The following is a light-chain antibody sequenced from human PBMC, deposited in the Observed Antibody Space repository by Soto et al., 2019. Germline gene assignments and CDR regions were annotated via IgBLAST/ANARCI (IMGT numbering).Light chain of an antibody. V-gene: IGKV3-20*01. Sequence: EIVLTQSPGTLSLSPGEGATLSCRASQSVTSNDLAWYQQKPGQAPRLLIYGASTRAAGVPDRFSGSGSGTDFTLTITRLEPEDFAVYYCQQYGRSPLLYTFGQGTKLGVK. CDR2: GAS. CDR1: QSVTSND. J-gene: IGKJ2*01. CDR3: QQYGRSPLLYT.